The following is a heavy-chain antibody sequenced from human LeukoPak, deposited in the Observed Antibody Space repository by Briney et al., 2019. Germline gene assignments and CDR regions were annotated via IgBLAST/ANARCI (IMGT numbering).Heavy chain of an antibody. Sequence: GASVKVSCKASGYTFTGYYMHWLRPAPGQGLEWMGWINPNSGGTNYAQKFQGRVTMTRDTSISTAYMELSRLRSDDTAVYYCARVRRNYDPPYYYYYGMDVWGQGTTVTVSS. D-gene: IGHD1-7*01. CDR3: ARVRRNYDPPYYYYYGMDV. CDR2: INPNSGGT. J-gene: IGHJ6*02. CDR1: GYTFTGYY. V-gene: IGHV1-2*02.